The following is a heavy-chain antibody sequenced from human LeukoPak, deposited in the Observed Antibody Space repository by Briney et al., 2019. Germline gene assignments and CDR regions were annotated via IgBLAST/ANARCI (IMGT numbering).Heavy chain of an antibody. V-gene: IGHV3-23*01. CDR1: GFTVSSNY. D-gene: IGHD6-6*01. Sequence: GGSLRLSCAAPGFTVSSNYMSWVRQALGKGLEWVSTFSGTGEITYYTDSVKGRFTISRDNSKNTLYLQMTSLRAEDTARYYCAKHPRLVRYFDSWGQGTLVTVSS. J-gene: IGHJ4*02. CDR3: AKHPRLVRYFDS. CDR2: FSGTGEIT.